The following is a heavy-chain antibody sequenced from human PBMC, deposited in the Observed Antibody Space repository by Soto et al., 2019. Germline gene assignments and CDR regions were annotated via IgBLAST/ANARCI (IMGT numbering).Heavy chain of an antibody. J-gene: IGHJ4*02. CDR2: ISGYSGSS. CDR1: GYSFTNHG. D-gene: IGHD2-2*01. Sequence: VLLVQSGAEVRKPGASVKVSCKTSGYSFTNHGISWVRQAPGQGLEWMGWISGYSGSSRYAQKSQGRVAMTIDTSTSTAYMELRSLRPDDTAMYFCARVGGQLPLYFDYWGQGTLVTVSS. CDR3: ARVGGQLPLYFDY. V-gene: IGHV1-18*04.